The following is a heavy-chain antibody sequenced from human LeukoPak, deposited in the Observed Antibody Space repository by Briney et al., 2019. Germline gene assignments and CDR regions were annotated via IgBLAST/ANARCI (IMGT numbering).Heavy chain of an antibody. CDR1: GYTFTSYD. D-gene: IGHD3-22*01. V-gene: IGHV1-8*01. CDR3: ASGSPGDSSGYQSFGY. CDR2: MNPNSGNT. Sequence: GASVKVSCKASGYTFTSYDINWVRQATGQGLEWMGWMNPNSGNTGYAQKFQGRVTMTRNTSLSTAYMELSSLRSEDTAVYYCASGSPGDSSGYQSFGYWGQGTLVTVSS. J-gene: IGHJ4*02.